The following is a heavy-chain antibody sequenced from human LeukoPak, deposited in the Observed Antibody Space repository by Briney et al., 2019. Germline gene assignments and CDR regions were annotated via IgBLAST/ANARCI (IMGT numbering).Heavy chain of an antibody. D-gene: IGHD1-7*01. CDR1: GFTFSDYA. J-gene: IGHJ4*02. Sequence: GGSLRLSCAASGFTFSDYAMSWVRQAPGKGLEWVSTISGSGDSTYYADSVKGRFAISRDNSKNTLYLQMNSLRAEDTAVYYCAKDPNYSPFDYWGQGTLVTVSS. CDR3: AKDPNYSPFDY. CDR2: ISGSGDST. V-gene: IGHV3-23*01.